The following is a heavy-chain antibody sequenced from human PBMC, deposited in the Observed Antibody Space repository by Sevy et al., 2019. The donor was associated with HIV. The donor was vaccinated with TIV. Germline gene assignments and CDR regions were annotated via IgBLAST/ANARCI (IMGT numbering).Heavy chain of an antibody. J-gene: IGHJ5*02. CDR3: ARDYRAGDNWFDP. V-gene: IGHV3-21*01. CDR2: ISSSSSYI. CDR1: GFTFSSYS. Sequence: GESLKISCAASGFTFSSYSMNWVRQAPGKGLEWVSSISSSSSYIYYADSVKGRFTISRDNAKNSLYLQMNSLRAEDTAVYYCARDYRAGDNWFDPWGQGTLVTVSS. D-gene: IGHD3-16*02.